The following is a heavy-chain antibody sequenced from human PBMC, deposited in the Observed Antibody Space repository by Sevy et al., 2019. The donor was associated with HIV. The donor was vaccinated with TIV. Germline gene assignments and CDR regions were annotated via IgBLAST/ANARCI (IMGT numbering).Heavy chain of an antibody. Sequence: GGSLRLSCAASGFTFDDYAMHWVRQAPGKGLEWVSGISWNSGSIGYADSVKGRFTISRDNAKNSLYLQMNSLRAEDTALYYCAKDGADYYGSGSPGGMDVWGQGTTVTVSS. D-gene: IGHD3-10*01. V-gene: IGHV3-9*01. J-gene: IGHJ6*02. CDR2: ISWNSGSI. CDR1: GFTFDDYA. CDR3: AKDGADYYGSGSPGGMDV.